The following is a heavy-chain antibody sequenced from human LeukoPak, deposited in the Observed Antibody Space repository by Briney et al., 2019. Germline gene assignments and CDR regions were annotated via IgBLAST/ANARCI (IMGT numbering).Heavy chain of an antibody. D-gene: IGHD1-26*01. CDR1: GFTFSSNW. V-gene: IGHV3-74*01. Sequence: GGSLRLSCAASGFTFSSNWMHWVRQAPGKGLVWVSRINEDGSTTNYADSVKGRSTIFRDNAKNTLYLQMNSLRAEDTAVYYCATDRNSGKYYDYWGQGTLVTVSS. CDR3: ATDRNSGKYYDY. CDR2: INEDGSTT. J-gene: IGHJ4*02.